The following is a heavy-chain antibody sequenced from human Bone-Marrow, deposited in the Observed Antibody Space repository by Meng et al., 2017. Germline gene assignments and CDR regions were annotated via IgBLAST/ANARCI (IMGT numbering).Heavy chain of an antibody. CDR1: GYTRSSDG. V-gene: IGHV1-18*01. J-gene: IGHJ4*02. CDR3: ATSGNPYLNC. D-gene: IGHD1-20*01. Sequence: QGQRGQAGAWGKSPGVSVKVSCEASGYTRSSDGFSWVRQAPGQGLAWLVWINTYNGKTDYAQKFQGRITMPTDTFTSTAYMALRSLRSDDTAVYYFATSGNPYLNCWGQGTLVTVSS. CDR2: INTYNGKT.